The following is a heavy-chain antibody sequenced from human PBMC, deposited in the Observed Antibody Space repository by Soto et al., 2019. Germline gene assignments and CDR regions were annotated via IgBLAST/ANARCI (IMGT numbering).Heavy chain of an antibody. D-gene: IGHD2-21*02. J-gene: IGHJ4*02. CDR1: GDGFTTCR. CDR3: ARGSAYCGGDCYVYSYFDY. V-gene: IGHV1-18*01. CDR2: ISAYNGNT. Sequence: GASVEVCSKASGDGFTTCRSRWVRHAPGHGLEWMGWISAYNGNTNYAQKFQGRVTITRDTFATTAYMELSSLRSEDTAVYFCARGSAYCGGDCYVYSYFDYWGQGSLVTSPQ.